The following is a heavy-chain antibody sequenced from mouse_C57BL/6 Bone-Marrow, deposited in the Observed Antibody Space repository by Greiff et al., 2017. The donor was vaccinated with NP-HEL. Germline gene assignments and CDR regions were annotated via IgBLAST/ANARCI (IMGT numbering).Heavy chain of an antibody. D-gene: IGHD1-1*01. CDR1: GFTFSSYG. J-gene: IGHJ2*01. CDR3: ARRAHYYGSSLDY. Sequence: EVQLVESGGDLVKPGGSLKLSCAASGFTFSSYGMSWVRQTPDSVKGRFTISRDNAKNTLYLQMSSLKSEDTAMYYCARRAHYYGSSLDYWGQGTTLTVSS. V-gene: IGHV5-6*01.